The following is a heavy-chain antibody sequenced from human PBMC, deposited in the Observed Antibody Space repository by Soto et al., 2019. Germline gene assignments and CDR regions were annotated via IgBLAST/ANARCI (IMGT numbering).Heavy chain of an antibody. CDR2: IIPIFGTA. V-gene: IGHV1-69*13. CDR1: GYTFTNYG. J-gene: IGHJ3*02. Sequence: SVKVSCKASGYTFTNYGISWVRQAPGQGLEWMGGIIPIFGTANYAQKFQGRVTITADESTSTAYMELSSLRSEDTAVYFCARETTVTPRGVFEIWGQGTMVTVSS. CDR3: ARETTVTPRGVFEI. D-gene: IGHD4-17*01.